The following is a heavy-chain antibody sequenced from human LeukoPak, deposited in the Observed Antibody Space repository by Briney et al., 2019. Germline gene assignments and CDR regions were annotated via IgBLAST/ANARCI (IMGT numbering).Heavy chain of an antibody. J-gene: IGHJ4*02. D-gene: IGHD2-2*01. CDR3: ARRLVTAGITDFFDS. V-gene: IGHV3-23*01. CDR2: ISPAGDST. CDR1: GFTFSDYS. Sequence: GGSRRLSCTASGFTFSDYSMSWVRQAPGAGLEWVSAISPAGDSTTDADSVKGRFTISRDNSKSTLYLQMNGLTAEDTALYYCARRLVTAGITDFFDSWGQGTLVSVSS.